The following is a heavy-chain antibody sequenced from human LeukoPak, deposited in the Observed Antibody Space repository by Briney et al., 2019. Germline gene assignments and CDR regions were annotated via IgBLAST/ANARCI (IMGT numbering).Heavy chain of an antibody. D-gene: IGHD5-12*01. CDR2: IYPGDSDT. CDR3: ARSLRTDGYFDY. CDR1: GYSFTSDW. V-gene: IGHV5-51*01. J-gene: IGHJ4*02. Sequence: GEALQIFSNASGYSFTSDWIGCVRQMPGKGGEWGGCIYPGDSDTRYSPSSPCKVTISADKTITTAHLQWSSIKGSDTALYYCARSLRTDGYFDYCGQGTLVTASS.